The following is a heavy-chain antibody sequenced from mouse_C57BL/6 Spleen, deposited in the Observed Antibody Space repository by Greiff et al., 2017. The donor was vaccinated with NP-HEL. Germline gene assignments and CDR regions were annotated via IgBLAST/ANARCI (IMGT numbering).Heavy chain of an antibody. J-gene: IGHJ2*01. CDR3: ARDSANITTVVATGFDY. CDR2: ILPGSGST. D-gene: IGHD1-1*01. CDR1: GYTFTGYW. Sequence: VQLQQSGAELMKPGASVKLSCKATGYTFTGYWIEWVKQRPGHGLEWIGEILPGSGSTNYNEKFKGKATFTADTSSNTAYMQLSSLTTEDSAIYYCARDSANITTVVATGFDYWGQGTTLTVSS. V-gene: IGHV1-9*01.